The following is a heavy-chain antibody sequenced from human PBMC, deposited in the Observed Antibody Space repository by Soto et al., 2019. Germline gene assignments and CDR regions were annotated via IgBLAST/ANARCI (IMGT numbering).Heavy chain of an antibody. CDR2: INHSGST. CDR1: GGSFSGYY. Sequence: SETLSLTCAVYGGSFSGYYWSWIRQPPGKGLEWIGEINHSGSTHYNPSLKSRVTISVDTSKNQFSLKLTSVTAADTAVYYCARGVYNTIFGVVSLDYWGQGTLVTVSS. V-gene: IGHV4-34*01. D-gene: IGHD3-3*01. J-gene: IGHJ4*02. CDR3: ARGVYNTIFGVVSLDY.